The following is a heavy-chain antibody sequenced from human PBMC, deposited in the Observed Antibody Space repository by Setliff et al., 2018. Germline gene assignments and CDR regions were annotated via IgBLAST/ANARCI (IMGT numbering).Heavy chain of an antibody. D-gene: IGHD2-21*02. Sequence: ASVKVSCKASGYTFTGYAINWVRQAPGQGLEYLGWINTNTGNPTYVQGFTGRFVFSLDTSVSTAYLQISSLKAEDTAVYYCARASRFGTAIYKGDYYMDVWGNGTTVTVSS. CDR3: ARASRFGTAIYKGDYYMDV. J-gene: IGHJ6*03. V-gene: IGHV7-4-1*02. CDR1: GYTFTGYA. CDR2: INTNTGNP.